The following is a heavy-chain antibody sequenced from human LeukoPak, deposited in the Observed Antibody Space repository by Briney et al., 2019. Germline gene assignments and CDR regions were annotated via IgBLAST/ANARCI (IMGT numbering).Heavy chain of an antibody. CDR3: ARLSGSSGWYPQYNY. Sequence: PSETLSLTCAVYGGSFSGYYWSWIRQPPGKGLEWIGEINHSGSTNYNPSLKSRVTISVDTSKNQFSLKLSSVTAADTAVYYCARLSGSSGWYPQYNYWGQGTLVTVSS. J-gene: IGHJ4*02. D-gene: IGHD6-19*01. CDR2: INHSGST. CDR1: GGSFSGYY. V-gene: IGHV4-34*01.